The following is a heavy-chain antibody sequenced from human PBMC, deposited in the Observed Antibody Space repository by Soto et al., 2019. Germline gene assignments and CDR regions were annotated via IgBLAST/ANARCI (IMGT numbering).Heavy chain of an antibody. J-gene: IGHJ4*02. D-gene: IGHD4-17*01. CDR3: AKDGRVLRPDYLDY. CDR1: GFTFNNYA. CDR2: ISGSGTST. V-gene: IGHV3-23*01. Sequence: GGSLRLSCSASGFTFNNYAMSWVRQAPGQGLEWVSGISGSGTSTYHADSVKGRFTISRDNSKNTLYLQMNSLRAEDTAVYHCAKDGRVLRPDYLDYWGQGTLVTVSS.